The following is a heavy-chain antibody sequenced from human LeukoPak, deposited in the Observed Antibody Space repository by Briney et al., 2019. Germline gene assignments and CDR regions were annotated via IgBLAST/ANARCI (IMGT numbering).Heavy chain of an antibody. V-gene: IGHV4-34*01. CDR3: AGFSTVTTFDY. D-gene: IGHD4-17*01. CDR2: INHSGST. CDR1: GGSFSGCY. Sequence: PSETLSLTCAVYGGSFSGCYWSWIRQPPGKGLEWIGEINHSGSTNYNPSLKSRVTISVDTSKNQFSLKLSSVTAADTAVYYCAGFSTVTTFDYWGRGTLVTVSS. J-gene: IGHJ4*02.